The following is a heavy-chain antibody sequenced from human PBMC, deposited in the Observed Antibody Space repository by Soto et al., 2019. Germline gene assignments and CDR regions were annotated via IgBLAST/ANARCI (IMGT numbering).Heavy chain of an antibody. CDR2: IYPGDSDT. CDR3: ARVGYCTNGVCYTGFDY. CDR1: GYSFTSYW. D-gene: IGHD2-8*01. J-gene: IGHJ4*02. Sequence: PGESLKISCKGSGYSFTSYWIGWVRQMPGKGLEWMGIIYPGDSDTRYSPSFQGQVTISADKSISTAYLQWSSLKASDTAMYYCARVGYCTNGVCYTGFDYWGQGTLVTVSS. V-gene: IGHV5-51*01.